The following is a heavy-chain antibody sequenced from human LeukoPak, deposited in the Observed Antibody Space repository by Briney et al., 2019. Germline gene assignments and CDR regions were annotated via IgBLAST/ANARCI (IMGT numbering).Heavy chain of an antibody. J-gene: IGHJ4*02. V-gene: IGHV4-61*08. CDR3: ARATRYGDYFDY. CDR1: GGSISSGGYY. D-gene: IGHD4-17*01. CDR2: IYYSGST. Sequence: PSQTLSLTCTVSGGSISSGGYYWTWIRQPPGKGLEWIGYIYYSGSTNYNPSLKSRVTISVDTSKNQFSLKLSSVTAADTAVYYCARATRYGDYFDYWGQGTLVTVSS.